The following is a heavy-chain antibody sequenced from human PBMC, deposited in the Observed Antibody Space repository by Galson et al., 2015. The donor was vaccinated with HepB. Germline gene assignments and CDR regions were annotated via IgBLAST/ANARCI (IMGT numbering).Heavy chain of an antibody. D-gene: IGHD5-24*01. CDR1: GGAFSSDA. CDR2: IIPIFGPA. J-gene: IGHJ6*02. V-gene: IGHV1-69*13. CDR3: VLLPRDGDGYFGPDV. Sequence: SVKVSCKASGGAFSSDALSWVRQAPGQGLEWMGGIIPIFGPANYAQKFQGRVTIGADESTSTVYMEVSSLRSEDTAVYYCVLLPRDGDGYFGPDVWGQGTTVTVSS.